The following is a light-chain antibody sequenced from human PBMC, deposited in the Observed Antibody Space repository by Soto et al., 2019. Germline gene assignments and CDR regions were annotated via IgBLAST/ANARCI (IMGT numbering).Light chain of an antibody. CDR3: CSYAGSSAYWV. V-gene: IGLV2-23*02. J-gene: IGLJ3*02. CDR1: SSDVGSYSL. Sequence: QPVLTQPASVSGSPGQSITISCTGTSSDVGSYSLVSWYQQHPGKAPKLMIYEVTKRPSGVSNRFSGSKSGNTASLTISGLQADDEADYYCCSYAGSSAYWVFGGGTKLTVL. CDR2: EVT.